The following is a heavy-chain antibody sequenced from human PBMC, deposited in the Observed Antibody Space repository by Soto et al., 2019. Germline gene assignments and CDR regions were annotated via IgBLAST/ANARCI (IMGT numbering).Heavy chain of an antibody. V-gene: IGHV1-69*13. CDR2: IIPIFGTA. J-gene: IGHJ4*02. CDR1: GGTFSSYA. D-gene: IGHD3-22*01. Sequence: SVKVSCKASGGTFSSYAISWVRQAPGQGLEWMGGIIPIFGTANYAQKFQGRVTITADESTSTAYMELSSLRSEDTAVYYCASRVSPSETYYYDSSGYYGFDYWGQGTLVTVSS. CDR3: ASRVSPSETYYYDSSGYYGFDY.